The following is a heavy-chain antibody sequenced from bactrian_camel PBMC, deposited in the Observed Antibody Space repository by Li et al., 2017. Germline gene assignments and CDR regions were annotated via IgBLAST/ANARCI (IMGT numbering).Heavy chain of an antibody. J-gene: IGHJ4*01. CDR3: ATTGKTRANGLVVLAADQYNY. Sequence: HVQLVESGGGLVQSGGSLRLSCTATTRFSTDFLDSDMGWYRQTPGNECELVASVSASGITLYGDSVEGRFTISQDRAKNTVHLQMNSLKPEDTAMYYCATTGKTRANGLVVLAADQYNYWGQGTQVTVS. V-gene: IGHV3S53*01. CDR1: TRFSTDFLDSD. CDR2: VSASGIT. D-gene: IGHD2*01.